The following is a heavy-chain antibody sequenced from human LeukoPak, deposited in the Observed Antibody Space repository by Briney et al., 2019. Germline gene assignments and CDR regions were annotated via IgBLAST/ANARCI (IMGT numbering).Heavy chain of an antibody. D-gene: IGHD6-19*01. V-gene: IGHV3-74*01. J-gene: IGHJ4*02. CDR3: ARVSLSSGCLSN. CDR1: GFTFSNYW. CDR2: ISSDESIT. Sequence: PGGSLRLSCAASGFTFSNYWMHWVRQAPGKGLVWVSRISSDESITIYADSVKGRFTISRDNAKNTLFLQMNGLRAEATAVYYCARVSLSSGCLSNWGQGTLVTVSS.